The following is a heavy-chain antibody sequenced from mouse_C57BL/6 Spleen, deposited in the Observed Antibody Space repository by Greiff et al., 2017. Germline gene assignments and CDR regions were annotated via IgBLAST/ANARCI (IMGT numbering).Heavy chain of an antibody. D-gene: IGHD2-3*01. CDR2: IHPSDSDT. J-gene: IGHJ3*01. V-gene: IGHV1-74*01. Sequence: QVQLQQPGAELVKPGASVKVSCKASGYTFTRYWMHWVKQRPGQGLEWIGRIHPSDSDTNYNQKFKGKATLTVDKSSSTAYMQLSSLTSEDSAVXYCAIGDDGYSWFAYWGQGTLVTVSA. CDR3: AIGDDGYSWFAY. CDR1: GYTFTRYW.